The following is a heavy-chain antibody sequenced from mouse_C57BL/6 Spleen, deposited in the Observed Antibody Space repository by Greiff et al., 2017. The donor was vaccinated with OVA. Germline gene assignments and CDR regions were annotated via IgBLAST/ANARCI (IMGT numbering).Heavy chain of an antibody. V-gene: IGHV5-6*01. D-gene: IGHD4-1*01. CDR1: GFTFSSYG. Sequence: EVKVVESGGDLVKPGGSLKLSCAASGFTFSSYGMSWVRQTPDKRLEWVATISSGGSYTYYPDSVKGRFTISRDNAKNTLYLQMSSLKSEDTAMYYCARDGTGFDYWGQGTTLTVSS. CDR3: ARDGTGFDY. J-gene: IGHJ2*01. CDR2: ISSGGSYT.